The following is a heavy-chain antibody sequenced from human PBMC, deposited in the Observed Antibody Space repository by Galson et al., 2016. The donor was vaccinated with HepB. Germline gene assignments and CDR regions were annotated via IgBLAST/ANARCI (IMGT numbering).Heavy chain of an antibody. V-gene: IGHV5-51*01. CDR3: ARHGVGHCRGSSCYVGLVH. J-gene: IGHJ1*01. CDR2: ISPGDSET. Sequence: QSGAEVKKAGESLKISCKTSGYSFSDYWIGWVRHTPGKGLEWVGMISPGDSETRYGPSFQGQVTISADKSISTASLHWRRLRASDTAMYYCARHGVGHCRGSSCYVGLVHWGQGTLVTVSS. D-gene: IGHD2-2*01. CDR1: GYSFSDYW.